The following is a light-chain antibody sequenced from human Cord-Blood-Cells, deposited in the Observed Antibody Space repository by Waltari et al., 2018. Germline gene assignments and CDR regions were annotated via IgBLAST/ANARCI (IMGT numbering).Light chain of an antibody. Sequence: QSALTQPAYVSGSPGQTITISCPGTSSDVGSYKLVSWYQQHPGKAPKLMIYEGSKRPSGVSNRFSGSKSGNTSSLTISVLQAEDEADYYCCSYAGSSTWVFGGGTKLTVL. CDR2: EGS. V-gene: IGLV2-23*01. CDR1: SSDVGSYKL. CDR3: CSYAGSSTWV. J-gene: IGLJ3*02.